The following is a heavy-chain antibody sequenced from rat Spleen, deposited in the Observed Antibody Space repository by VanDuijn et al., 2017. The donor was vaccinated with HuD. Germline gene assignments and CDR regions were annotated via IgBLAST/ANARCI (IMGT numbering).Heavy chain of an antibody. V-gene: IGHV5-20*01. CDR1: GFAFSDFY. CDR3: FNPGIYDMAA. D-gene: IGHD1-4*01. CDR2: ITNTGGST. J-gene: IGHJ4*01. Sequence: EVQLVESDGGLVQPGRSLKLSCAASGFAFSDFYMAWVRQAPTKGLEWVASITNTGGSTYYADSVKGRFTISRDNAKSTLFLQMNSLRSEDTANYYCFNPGIYDMAAWGQGTSVTVSS.